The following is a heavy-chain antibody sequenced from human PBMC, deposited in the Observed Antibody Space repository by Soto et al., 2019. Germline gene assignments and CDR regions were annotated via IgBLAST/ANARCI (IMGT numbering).Heavy chain of an antibody. CDR1: GGSISSGDYY. CDR3: ARDRRHDYRSGYPDY. V-gene: IGHV4-30-4*01. D-gene: IGHD3-3*01. J-gene: IGHJ4*02. Sequence: PSETLSLTCTVSGGSISSGDYYWSWIRQPPGKGLEWIGYIYYSGSTYYNPTLKSRVYISVDTSKNQFSLNLTSVTAADTAVYYCARDRRHDYRSGYPDYWGQGTLVTV. CDR2: IYYSGST.